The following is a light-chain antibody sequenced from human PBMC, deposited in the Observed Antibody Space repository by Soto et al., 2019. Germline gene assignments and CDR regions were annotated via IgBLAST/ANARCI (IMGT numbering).Light chain of an antibody. J-gene: IGLJ1*01. CDR3: SSYAGSNNLGV. CDR2: EVS. V-gene: IGLV2-8*01. Sequence: QSVLTQPASVSGSPGQSITISCTGTSSDIGTYNFVSWYQQHPGKVPKLIIYEVSSRPSGVPDRFSGSKSGNTASLTVSGLQAEDEADYYCSSYAGSNNLGVFGTGTKVTVL. CDR1: SSDIGTYNF.